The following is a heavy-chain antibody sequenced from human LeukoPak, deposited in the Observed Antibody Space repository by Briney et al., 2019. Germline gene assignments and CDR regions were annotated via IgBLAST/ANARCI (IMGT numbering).Heavy chain of an antibody. CDR3: ARGVSYYFDY. Sequence: AASVKVSCKSSGGTFSSYAISWVRQAPGQGLEWMGGIIPIFGTANYAQKFQGRVTITADESTSTAYMELSSLRSEDTAVYYCARGVSYYFDYWGQGTLVTVSS. V-gene: IGHV1-69*01. CDR1: GGTFSSYA. J-gene: IGHJ4*02. CDR2: IIPIFGTA.